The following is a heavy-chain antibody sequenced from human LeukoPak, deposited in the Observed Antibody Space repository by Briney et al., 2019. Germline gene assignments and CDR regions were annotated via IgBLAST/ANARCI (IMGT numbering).Heavy chain of an antibody. D-gene: IGHD5-18*01. J-gene: IGHJ4*02. CDR3: AKDSGSPWIQLWLRS. V-gene: IGHV3-30*18. CDR1: GFTFSSYG. Sequence: LSGGSLRLSCEASGFTFSSYGMHWVRQAPGKGLEWVAVISYDGSNKYYADSVKGRFTISRDNSKNTLYLQMNSLRAEDTAVYYCAKDSGSPWIQLWLRSWGQGTLVTVSS. CDR2: ISYDGSNK.